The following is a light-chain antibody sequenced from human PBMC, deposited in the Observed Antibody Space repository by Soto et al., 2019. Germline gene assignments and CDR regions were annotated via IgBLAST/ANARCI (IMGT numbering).Light chain of an antibody. Sequence: IQMTQSPSSVSASVGDRVTITCRASQDIGTWLAWFQQKPGKAPQLLISSTSSLQSGVPSRFSGSGSGTDFTLTISSLQPEDFATYYCQQSYSTPRTFGQGTRLEIK. V-gene: IGKV1-12*01. CDR3: QQSYSTPRT. CDR1: QDIGTW. CDR2: STS. J-gene: IGKJ5*01.